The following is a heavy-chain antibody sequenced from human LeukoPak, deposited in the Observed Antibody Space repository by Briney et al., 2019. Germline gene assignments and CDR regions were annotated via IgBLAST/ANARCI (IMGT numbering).Heavy chain of an antibody. V-gene: IGHV3-23*01. CDR3: AKDQDCSNGICYTGVDY. CDR1: GFTFSSYA. Sequence: GGSLRLSCAASGFTFSSYAMSWVRQAPGKGLEWVSAISGGGVSTYYADSVKGRFTISRDNSKNTLYLQMKSLRAEDTAVYYCAKDQDCSNGICYTGVDYWGQGTLVTVSS. J-gene: IGHJ4*02. D-gene: IGHD2-8*01. CDR2: ISGGGVST.